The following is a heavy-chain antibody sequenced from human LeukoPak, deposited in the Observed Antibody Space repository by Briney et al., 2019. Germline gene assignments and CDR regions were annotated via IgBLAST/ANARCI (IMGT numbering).Heavy chain of an antibody. J-gene: IGHJ4*02. Sequence: GGSLRLSCAASGFTFVNFAMSWVRLAPGKGLEWVSAVVGGGTTTFYADSVKGRFTISRDNSKNTVYLQMNSLTADDTAVYYCAKTTVGYSSGRYPGWPADCWGQGTLVTVSS. CDR1: GFTFVNFA. D-gene: IGHD6-19*01. CDR2: VVGGGTTT. CDR3: AKTTVGYSSGRYPGWPADC. V-gene: IGHV3-23*01.